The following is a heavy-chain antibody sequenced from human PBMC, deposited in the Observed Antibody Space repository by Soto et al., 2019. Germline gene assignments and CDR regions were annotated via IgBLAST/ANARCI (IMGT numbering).Heavy chain of an antibody. Sequence: VGSLRLSCAASGFTFSMYWMHWVRQVPGKGPEWVSRINDDGSSTNYADSVKGRFTISRDNAKNTLYLQMNDLRAEDTAVYYCTRGPRYTSTGTGAFWGQGTLVTVSS. CDR1: GFTFSMYW. V-gene: IGHV3-74*01. D-gene: IGHD1-1*01. J-gene: IGHJ4*02. CDR3: TRGPRYTSTGTGAF. CDR2: INDDGSST.